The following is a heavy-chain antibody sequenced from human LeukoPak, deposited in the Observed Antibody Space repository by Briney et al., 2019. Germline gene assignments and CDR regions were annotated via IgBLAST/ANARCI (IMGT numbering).Heavy chain of an antibody. J-gene: IGHJ4*02. D-gene: IGHD1-26*01. Sequence: PGGSLRLSCAASGFTFSSHSMNWVRQAPGKGLEWVSYISSGGSTKYYAGSVKGRFTVSRDNAKNSLYLQMNSLRAEDTAVYYCARDHMGYDYWGQGTLVTVSS. V-gene: IGHV3-48*04. CDR1: GFTFSSHS. CDR3: ARDHMGYDY. CDR2: ISSGGSTK.